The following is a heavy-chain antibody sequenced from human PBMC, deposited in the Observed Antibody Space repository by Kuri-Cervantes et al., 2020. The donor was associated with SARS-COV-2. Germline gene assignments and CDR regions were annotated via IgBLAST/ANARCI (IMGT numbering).Heavy chain of an antibody. CDR3: ARRAMVAAIYDAFDI. CDR1: GGSISSSSYY. Sequence: SETLSLTCTVSGGSISSSSYYWGWIRQPPGKGLEWIGSIYYSGSTYYNPSLKSRVTISVDTSKNQFSLKLSSVTAADTAVYYCARRAMVAAIYDAFDIWGRGTMVTVSS. D-gene: IGHD2-15*01. CDR2: IYYSGST. J-gene: IGHJ3*02. V-gene: IGHV4-39*07.